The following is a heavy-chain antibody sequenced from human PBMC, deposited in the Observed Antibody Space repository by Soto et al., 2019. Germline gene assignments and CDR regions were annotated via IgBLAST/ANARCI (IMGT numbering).Heavy chain of an antibody. Sequence: GGSLRLSCASSVFIFSNYWMSWVRQSPGKGLEWVANVKEDGSERYYVDSVKGRFTISRDNAKKSLYLQMNSLRAEDTAVYYCARDLISAWYYYFESWGQGTPVSVSS. V-gene: IGHV3-7*01. D-gene: IGHD6-19*01. CDR1: VFIFSNYW. CDR2: VKEDGSER. CDR3: ARDLISAWYYYFES. J-gene: IGHJ4*02.